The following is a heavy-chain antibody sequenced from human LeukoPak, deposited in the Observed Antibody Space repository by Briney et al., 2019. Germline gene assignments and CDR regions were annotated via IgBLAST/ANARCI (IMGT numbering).Heavy chain of an antibody. J-gene: IGHJ4*02. V-gene: IGHV4-39*02. D-gene: IGHD3-9*01. CDR1: GGSISSSSYY. CDR3: ARDKGYYDILTGYSPVDYFDY. CDR2: IYYSGST. Sequence: PSETLSLTCTVSGGSISSSSYYWGWIRQPPGKGLEWIGSIYYSGSTYYNPSLKSRVTISVDTSKNQFSLKLSSVTAADTAVYYCARDKGYYDILTGYSPVDYFDYWGQGPRSPSPQ.